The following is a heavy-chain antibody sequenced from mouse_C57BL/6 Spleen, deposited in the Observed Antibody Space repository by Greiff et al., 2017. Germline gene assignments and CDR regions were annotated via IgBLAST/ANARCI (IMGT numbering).Heavy chain of an antibody. J-gene: IGHJ4*01. CDR1: GYSITSGYY. Sequence: DVQLQESGPGLVKPSQSLSLTCSFTGYSITSGYYWNWIRQFPGNKLEWMGYISYDGSNNYNPSLKNRISITRDTSKNQFFLKLNSVTTEDTATYYCARGGYAMDYWGQGTSVTVSS. CDR2: ISYDGSN. CDR3: ARGGYAMDY. V-gene: IGHV3-6*01.